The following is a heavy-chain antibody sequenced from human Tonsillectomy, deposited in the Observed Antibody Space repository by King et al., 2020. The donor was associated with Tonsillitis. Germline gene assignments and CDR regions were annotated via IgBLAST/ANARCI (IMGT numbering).Heavy chain of an antibody. CDR3: AKYMSDVGLVYPDDGMDV. CDR1: GFTFSNYG. D-gene: IGHD2-8*01. V-gene: IGHV3-23*04. CDR2: ISGSGGTT. J-gene: IGHJ6*02. Sequence: VQLVESGGGLVQPGGSLRLSCAGSGFTFSNYGMSWVRQAPGKGLEWVSGISGSGGTTYYADPVKGRSTIYRDTPKNTVFLQMNSLRVEDTAVYYCAKYMSDVGLVYPDDGMDVWGQGTTVTVS.